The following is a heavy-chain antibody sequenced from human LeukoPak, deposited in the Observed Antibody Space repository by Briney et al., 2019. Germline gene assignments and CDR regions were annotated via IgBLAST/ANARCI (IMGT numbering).Heavy chain of an antibody. CDR1: GGSISSGGYY. CDR3: ARDLDYGGNFYAFDI. Sequence: SETLSLTCTVSGGSISSGGYYWSWIRQHPGTGLEWIGYIYYSGSTYYDPSLKSRVTISVDTSKNQFSLKLSSVTAADTAVYYCARDLDYGGNFYAFDIWGQGIMVTVSS. CDR2: IYYSGST. V-gene: IGHV4-31*03. J-gene: IGHJ3*02. D-gene: IGHD4-23*01.